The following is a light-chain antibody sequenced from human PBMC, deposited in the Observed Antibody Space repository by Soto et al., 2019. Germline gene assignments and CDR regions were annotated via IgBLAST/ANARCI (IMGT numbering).Light chain of an antibody. CDR2: EVS. V-gene: IGLV2-14*01. CDR1: SRDIGGYNF. Sequence: QSVLTQTASVSGSPGQSITISCTGTSRDIGGYNFVSWYQQHPGKAPKLMIYEVSNRPSGVSNRFSGSKSGNTASLTISGLQAEDEADYYCTSYTSTSPYVFGTGTKVTVL. J-gene: IGLJ1*01. CDR3: TSYTSTSPYV.